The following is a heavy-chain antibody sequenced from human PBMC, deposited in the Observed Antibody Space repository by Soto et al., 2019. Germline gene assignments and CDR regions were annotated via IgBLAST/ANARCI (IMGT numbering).Heavy chain of an antibody. V-gene: IGHV4-59*01. Sequence: SETLSLTCTVSGGSISSYYWSWIRQPPGKGLEWIGYIYYSGSTNYNPSLKSRATISVDTSKNQFSLKLSSVTAADTAVYYCAGQWLAAEEYYYYGMDVWGQGTTVTVSS. J-gene: IGHJ6*02. CDR1: GGSISSYY. D-gene: IGHD6-19*01. CDR3: AGQWLAAEEYYYYGMDV. CDR2: IYYSGST.